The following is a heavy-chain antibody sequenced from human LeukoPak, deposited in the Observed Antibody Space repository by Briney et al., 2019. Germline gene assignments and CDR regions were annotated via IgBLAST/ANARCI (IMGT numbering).Heavy chain of an antibody. CDR2: INPNSGGT. Sequence: ASVKVSCKASGYTFTGYYMHWVRQAPGQGLEWMGWINPNSGGTNYAQKFQGRVTMTRDTSISTAYMELSRLRSDDTAVYDCARELEGDGYNYYFDYWGQGTLVTVSS. CDR3: ARELEGDGYNYYFDY. V-gene: IGHV1-2*02. J-gene: IGHJ4*02. CDR1: GYTFTGYY. D-gene: IGHD5-24*01.